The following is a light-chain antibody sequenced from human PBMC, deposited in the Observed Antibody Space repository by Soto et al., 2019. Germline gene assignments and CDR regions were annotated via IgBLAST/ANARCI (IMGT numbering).Light chain of an antibody. CDR1: SSNIGSNT. Sequence: QSVLTQPPSASGTPGQRVTISRSGSSSNIGSNTVNWYQQLPGTAPKLLIYSNNQRPSGVPDRFSGSKSGTSASLAISGLQSEDEADYYCAAWDDSLNGPFFGTGTKVTVL. CDR3: AAWDDSLNGPF. J-gene: IGLJ1*01. CDR2: SNN. V-gene: IGLV1-44*01.